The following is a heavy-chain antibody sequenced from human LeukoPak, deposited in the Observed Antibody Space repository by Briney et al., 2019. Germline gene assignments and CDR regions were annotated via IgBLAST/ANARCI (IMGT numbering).Heavy chain of an antibody. CDR1: GYTFTSYG. V-gene: IGHV1-18*01. Sequence: ASVKVSCKASGYTFTSYGISWVRQAPGQGLEWMGWISAYNGNTNYAQKLQGRVTMTKDTSTSTAYMELRSLRSDDTAVYYCARVRGRVGANPFDYWGQGTLVTVSS. CDR2: ISAYNGNT. D-gene: IGHD1-26*01. CDR3: ARVRGRVGANPFDY. J-gene: IGHJ4*02.